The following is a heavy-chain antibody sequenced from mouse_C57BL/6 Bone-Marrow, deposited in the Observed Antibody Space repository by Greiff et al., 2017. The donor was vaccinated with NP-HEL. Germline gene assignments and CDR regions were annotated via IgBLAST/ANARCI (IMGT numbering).Heavy chain of an antibody. Sequence: QVQLQQPGAELVKPGASVKLSCKASGYTFTSYWLHWVKQRPGQGLEWIGMIHPNSGSTNYNEKFKSKATLTVDKSSSTAYMQLSSLTSEDSAVYYCARLLAYWGQGTLVTVSA. V-gene: IGHV1-64*01. CDR3: ARLLAY. CDR2: IHPNSGST. D-gene: IGHD1-1*01. CDR1: GYTFTSYW. J-gene: IGHJ3*01.